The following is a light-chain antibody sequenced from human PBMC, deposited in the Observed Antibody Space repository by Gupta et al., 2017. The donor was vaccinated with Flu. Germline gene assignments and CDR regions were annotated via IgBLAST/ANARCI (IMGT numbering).Light chain of an antibody. J-gene: IGKJ2*03. CDR2: AAS. V-gene: IGKV1-39*01. CDR3: QQSYSNPYS. CDR1: QSISSY. Sequence: DIQMTQSPSSLSASVGDRVTITCRASQSISSYLNWYQHKPGKAPKLLIYAASSLQSGVPSRFSGSGSGTEFTLTISSLQPEDFATYYCQQSYSNPYSFGQGTKLEIK.